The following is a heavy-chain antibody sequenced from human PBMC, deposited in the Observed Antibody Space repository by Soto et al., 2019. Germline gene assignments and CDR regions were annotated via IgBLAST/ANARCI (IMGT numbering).Heavy chain of an antibody. CDR2: ISYDGSNK. CDR3: ARARDSRGFDAFDI. J-gene: IGHJ3*02. Sequence: GGSLRLSCAASGFTFSSYAMHWVRQAPGKGLEWVAVISYDGSNKYYADSVKGRFTISRDNSKNTLYLQMNSLRAEDTAVYYSARARDSRGFDAFDIWGQGTMVTVSS. D-gene: IGHD3-22*01. CDR1: GFTFSSYA. V-gene: IGHV3-30-3*01.